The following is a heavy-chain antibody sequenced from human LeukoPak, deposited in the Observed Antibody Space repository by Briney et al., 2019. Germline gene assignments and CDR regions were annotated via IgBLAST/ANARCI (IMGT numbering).Heavy chain of an antibody. Sequence: SVKVSCKASGGTFSSYAISWVRPAPGQGLAWMGGIIPIFGTANYAQKFQGRVTITTDESTSTAYMELSSLRSEDTAVYYCARGRVGSSSRGGYYYMDVRGKGTTV. J-gene: IGHJ6*03. CDR1: GGTFSSYA. CDR2: IIPIFGTA. V-gene: IGHV1-69*05. D-gene: IGHD6-6*01. CDR3: ARGRVGSSSRGGYYYMDV.